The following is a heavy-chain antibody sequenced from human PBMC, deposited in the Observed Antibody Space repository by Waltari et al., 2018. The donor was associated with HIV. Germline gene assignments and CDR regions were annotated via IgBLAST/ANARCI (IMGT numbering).Heavy chain of an antibody. D-gene: IGHD6-19*01. CDR3: ARGGVAVPGIHY. J-gene: IGHJ4*02. Sequence: DVQVVESGGGLVKPGRSLRLSCTGSGFTFGDYGVSWFRQAPGKGLEWVVFIGLKANGGATQYGASVKGRFTISREDSKSVAYLQMNSLEIEDTAVYFCARGGVAVPGIHYWGQGTLVTVSS. CDR2: IGLKANGGAT. CDR1: GFTFGDYG. V-gene: IGHV3-49*05.